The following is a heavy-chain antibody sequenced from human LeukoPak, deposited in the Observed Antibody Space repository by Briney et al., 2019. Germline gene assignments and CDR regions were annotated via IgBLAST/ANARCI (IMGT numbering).Heavy chain of an antibody. CDR1: EFTFSSYA. CDR3: AKSESAMIVVVTFDY. Sequence: PGGSLRLSCAASEFTFSSYAINWVRQAPGKGLEWVSVISGSGGNTYYADSVKGRFTISRDNSKNTLYLQMNSLRAEDTAVYYCAKSESAMIVVVTFDYWGQGTLVTVSS. CDR2: ISGSGGNT. V-gene: IGHV3-23*01. J-gene: IGHJ4*02. D-gene: IGHD3-22*01.